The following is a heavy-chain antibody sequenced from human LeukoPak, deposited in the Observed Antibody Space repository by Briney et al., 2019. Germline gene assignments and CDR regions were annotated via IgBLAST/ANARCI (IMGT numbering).Heavy chain of an antibody. CDR2: ISAYNGNT. J-gene: IGHJ5*02. V-gene: IGHV1-18*01. D-gene: IGHD7-27*01. Sequence: ASVTVSCKASGYTFTSYGISWVRQAPGQGLEWMGWISAYNGNTNYTQKLQGRVTMTTDTSTSTAYMELRSLRSDDTAVYYCARVKGLPLGKPTLNWFDPWGQGTLVTVSS. CDR1: GYTFTSYG. CDR3: ARVKGLPLGKPTLNWFDP.